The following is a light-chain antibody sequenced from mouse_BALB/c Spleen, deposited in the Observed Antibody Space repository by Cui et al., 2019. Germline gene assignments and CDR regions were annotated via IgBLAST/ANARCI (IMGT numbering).Light chain of an antibody. Sequence: DLVMTQSHKFMSTSVGDRVSVTCKASQNVGTNVAWYQQKPGQSPKALIYSASYRYSGVPDRFTGSGSGTDFTLTISNVQSEDLAEYFCQQYNSYPLTFGAGTKLELK. CDR2: SAS. V-gene: IGKV6-15*01. CDR1: QNVGTN. J-gene: IGKJ5*01. CDR3: QQYNSYPLT.